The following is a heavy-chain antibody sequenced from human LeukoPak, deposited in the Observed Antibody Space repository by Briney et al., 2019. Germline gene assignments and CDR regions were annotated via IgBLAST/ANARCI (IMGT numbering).Heavy chain of an antibody. CDR3: ARGGPYYYDPRARNWFDP. V-gene: IGHV4-34*01. Sequence: SETLSLTCAVYGGSLSGYYWSWIRQPPGKGLEWIGEINQSGSTNYNPSLKSRVTISLDTSKNQFSLKLSSETAADTAVYYCARGGPYYYDPRARNWFDPWGQGTLVTVSS. CDR1: GGSLSGYY. D-gene: IGHD3-22*01. CDR2: INQSGST. J-gene: IGHJ5*02.